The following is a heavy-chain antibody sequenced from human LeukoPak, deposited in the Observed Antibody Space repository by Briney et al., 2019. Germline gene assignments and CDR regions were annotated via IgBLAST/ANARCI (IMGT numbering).Heavy chain of an antibody. J-gene: IGHJ6*03. CDR3: QSVPPYYYYMDV. D-gene: IGHD6-6*01. Sequence: SETLSLTCTVSGGSISSSSYYWGWIRQPPGKGLEWIGSIYYSGSTYYNPSLKSRVTISVDTSKNQFSLKLSSVTAADTAVYYCQSVPPYYYYMDVWGKGTTVTVSS. CDR2: IYYSGST. CDR1: GGSISSSSYY. V-gene: IGHV4-39*07.